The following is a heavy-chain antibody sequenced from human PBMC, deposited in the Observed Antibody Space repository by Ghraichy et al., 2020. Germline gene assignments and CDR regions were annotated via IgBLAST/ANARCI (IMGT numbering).Heavy chain of an antibody. V-gene: IGHV1-69*13. CDR3: ARRFYCSGWYVSLCDDAFDI. CDR1: GVTFSSFS. CDR2: IIPIFGTA. J-gene: IGHJ3*02. Sequence: SVKVSCKASGVTFSSFSITWVRQAPGQGLEWIGGIIPIFGTANYAQNFQGRVTITADDSTSTVYMELCSLRSEDTAVYYCARRFYCSGWYVSLCDDAFDIWGQGTIVTVAS. D-gene: IGHD6-19*01.